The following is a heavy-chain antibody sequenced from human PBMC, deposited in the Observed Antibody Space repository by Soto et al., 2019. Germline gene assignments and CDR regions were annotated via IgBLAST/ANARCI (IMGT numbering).Heavy chain of an antibody. CDR2: INAGNGNT. Sequence: QVQLVQSGAEVKKPGASVKVSCKASGYTFTSYAMHWVRQAPGQRLEWMGWINAGNGNTKYLQKFQGRVTITRDTSASTAYMELSSLRSEDTAVYYCARDPNYGDYNYFDYWGQGTLVTVSS. D-gene: IGHD4-17*01. CDR1: GYTFTSYA. J-gene: IGHJ4*02. V-gene: IGHV1-3*01. CDR3: ARDPNYGDYNYFDY.